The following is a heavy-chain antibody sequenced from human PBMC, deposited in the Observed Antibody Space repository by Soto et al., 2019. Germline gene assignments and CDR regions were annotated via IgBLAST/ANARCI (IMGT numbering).Heavy chain of an antibody. D-gene: IGHD3-10*01. CDR1: GGTFSSYT. CDR3: ARGPRWGSGSYYSRALNNYYYYYMDV. V-gene: IGHV1-69*02. J-gene: IGHJ6*03. Sequence: QVQLVQSGAEVKKPGSSVKVSCKASGGTFSSYTISWVRQAPGQGLEWMGRIIPILGIANYAQKFQGRVTITADKSTSTDYMELSSLRSEDTAVYYCARGPRWGSGSYYSRALNNYYYYYMDVWGKGTTVTVSS. CDR2: IIPILGIA.